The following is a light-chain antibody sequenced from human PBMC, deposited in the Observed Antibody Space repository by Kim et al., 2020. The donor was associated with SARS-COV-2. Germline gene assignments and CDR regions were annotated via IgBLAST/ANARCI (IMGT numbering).Light chain of an antibody. J-gene: IGLJ3*02. CDR1: NIGTQS. Sequence: SYELTPPPSVSVAPGKTARLTCGGNNIGTQSVHWYQQKPGQAPVVVIFYDSNRPSGIPERISGSNSGDTATLTISGVEAGDEADYYCQLWDNDSDHWVFGGGTQLTVL. V-gene: IGLV3-21*01. CDR3: QLWDNDSDHWV. CDR2: YDS.